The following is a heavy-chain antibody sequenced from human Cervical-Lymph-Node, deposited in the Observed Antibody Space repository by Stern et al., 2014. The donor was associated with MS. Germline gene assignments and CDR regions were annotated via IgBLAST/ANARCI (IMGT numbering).Heavy chain of an antibody. V-gene: IGHV5-51*03. CDR1: VDSFSGYW. J-gene: IGHJ3*02. CDR2: IYPGDSDT. CDR3: ARRIRDGYDWDAFNI. D-gene: IGHD5-24*01. Sequence: LQLQESGAEARKPGESLKISCKGSVDSFSGYWIGWVRQRPGKGLEWMGIIYPGDSDTRYSPSFQGQVTMSADKSINTAYLQWSSLKASDTAIYYCARRIRDGYDWDAFNIWGQGTMVTVSS.